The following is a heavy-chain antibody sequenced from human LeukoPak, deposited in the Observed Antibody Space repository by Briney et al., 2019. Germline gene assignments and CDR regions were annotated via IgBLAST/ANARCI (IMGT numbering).Heavy chain of an antibody. CDR2: INHSGST. CDR1: GGSFSGYY. J-gene: IGHJ4*02. CDR3: ARLRKVAAVIFDY. Sequence: SETLSLTCAVYGGSFSGYYWSWIRQPPGKGLEWIGEINHSGSTNYNPSLKSRVTISVDTSKNQFSLKLSSVTAAGTAVYYCARLRKVAAVIFDYWGQGTLVTVSS. V-gene: IGHV4-34*01. D-gene: IGHD2-15*01.